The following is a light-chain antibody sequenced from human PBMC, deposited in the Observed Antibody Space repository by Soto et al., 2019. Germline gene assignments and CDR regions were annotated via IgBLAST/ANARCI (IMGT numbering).Light chain of an antibody. CDR1: QCIGRF. CDR3: QQSYSPPPIT. CDR2: AAS. Sequence: DIQMTQCPSSLSASVGDRVTITCRASQCIGRFLNWYQQKPGKAPARLIFAASSLQSGVPSRFSGRGSETDFTLTISGLQPEDFATYYCQQSYSPPPITFGQGTRLEI. V-gene: IGKV1-39*01. J-gene: IGKJ5*01.